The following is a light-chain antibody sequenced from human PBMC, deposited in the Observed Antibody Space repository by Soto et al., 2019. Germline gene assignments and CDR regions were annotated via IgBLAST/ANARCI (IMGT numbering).Light chain of an antibody. V-gene: IGKV1-5*01. CDR3: QQYNSYPWT. CDR1: QSISSW. Sequence: DIQMTQSPSTLSASVGDRVTITCRASQSISSWLAWYQQKPGKAPKLLIYDASSLESAVPSRFSGSGSGTEFTLTISSLQPDDFATYYCQQYNSYPWTFGRGTKVEIK. J-gene: IGKJ1*01. CDR2: DAS.